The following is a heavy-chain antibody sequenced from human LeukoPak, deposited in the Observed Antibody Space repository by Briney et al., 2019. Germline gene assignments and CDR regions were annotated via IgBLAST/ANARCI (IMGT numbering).Heavy chain of an antibody. CDR1: GHIYSSYS. J-gene: IGHJ4*02. CDR3: ARDGGATLVRGVITFDY. V-gene: IGHV3-48*04. CDR2: ISSSSSTI. Sequence: GRTLRLSCAASGHIYSSYSMKWVRQARGRGLEWVSYISSSSSTIHYADSVKGRFTISRDNTKNSLYLQMNSLRAEDTAVYYCARDGGATLVRGVITFDYWGQGTLVTVSS. D-gene: IGHD3-10*01.